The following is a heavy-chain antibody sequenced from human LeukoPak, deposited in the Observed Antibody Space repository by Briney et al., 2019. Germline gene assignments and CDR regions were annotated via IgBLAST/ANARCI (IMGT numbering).Heavy chain of an antibody. Sequence: SGGSLRLSCAASGLTFSSYSMNWVRQAPGKGLEWVAVISYDGSNKYYADSVKGRFTISRDNSKNTLYLQMNSLRAEDTAVYYCARVHSSSWLNNWFDPWGQGTLVTVSS. CDR1: GLTFSSYS. CDR2: ISYDGSNK. CDR3: ARVHSSSWLNNWFDP. V-gene: IGHV3-30*03. J-gene: IGHJ5*02. D-gene: IGHD6-13*01.